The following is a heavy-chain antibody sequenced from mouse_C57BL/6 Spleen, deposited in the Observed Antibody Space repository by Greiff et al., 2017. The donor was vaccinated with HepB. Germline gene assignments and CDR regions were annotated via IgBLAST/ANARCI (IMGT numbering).Heavy chain of an antibody. CDR2: ISSGSSTI. D-gene: IGHD2-4*01. V-gene: IGHV5-17*01. J-gene: IGHJ2*01. Sequence: EVKLMESGGGLVKPGGSLKLSCAASGFTFSDYGMHWVRQAPEKGLEWVAYISSGSSTIYYADTVKGRFTISRDNAKNTLFLQLTSLRSEDTAIYYCARDAYDYGDYWGQGTTLTVSS. CDR1: GFTFSDYG. CDR3: ARDAYDYGDY.